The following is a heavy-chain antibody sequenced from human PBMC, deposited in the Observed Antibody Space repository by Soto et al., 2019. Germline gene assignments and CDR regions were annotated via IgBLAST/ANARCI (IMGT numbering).Heavy chain of an antibody. CDR1: GYTFTGYY. CDR3: VRDRGYCSGGSCYNWFDP. CDR2: INPNSGGT. Sequence: ASVKVSCKASGYTFTGYYMHWVRQAPGQGLEWMGWINPNSGGTNYAQKFQGWVTMTRDTSISTAYMELSRLRSDDTAVYYCVRDRGYCSGGSCYNWFDPWGQETLLTLSS. J-gene: IGHJ5*02. D-gene: IGHD2-15*01. V-gene: IGHV1-2*04.